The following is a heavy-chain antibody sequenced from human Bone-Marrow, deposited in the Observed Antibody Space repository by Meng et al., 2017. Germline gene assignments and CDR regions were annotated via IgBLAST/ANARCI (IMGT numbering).Heavy chain of an antibody. CDR2: INHSGST. V-gene: IGHV4-34*01. D-gene: IGHD6-13*01. J-gene: IGHJ4*02. CDR1: GGSFSGYY. CDR3: ARTHRKAAAIHY. Sequence: QVQLKQWGDGLLKPSDTLSLTCAVYGGSFSGYYWSWIRQPPGKGLEWIGEINHSGSTNYNPSLKSRVTISVDTSKNQFSLKLSSVTAADTAVYYCARTHRKAAAIHYWGQGTLVTVSS.